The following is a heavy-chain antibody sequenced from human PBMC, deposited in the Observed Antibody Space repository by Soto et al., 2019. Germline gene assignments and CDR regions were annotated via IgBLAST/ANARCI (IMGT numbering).Heavy chain of an antibody. CDR3: ATDGHHGDYVHFQH. CDR1: GFTFSNYG. CDR2: IWYDGRNK. J-gene: IGHJ1*01. Sequence: QVQLVESGGGVVQPGKSLRLSCAASGFTFSNYGMHWVRQAPGKGLEWVGVIWYDGRNKYYGDSVKGRFTISRDNSNNMLFLQMNTLRVEDTAVYYCATDGHHGDYVHFQHGGQGTLVTVSS. D-gene: IGHD4-17*01. V-gene: IGHV3-33*01.